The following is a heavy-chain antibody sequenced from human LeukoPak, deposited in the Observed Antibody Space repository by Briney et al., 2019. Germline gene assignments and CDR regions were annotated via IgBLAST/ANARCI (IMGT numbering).Heavy chain of an antibody. CDR1: GGSISSGGYY. V-gene: IGHV4-39*02. CDR2: VYYGRSP. D-gene: IGHD6-25*01. CDR3: ARSSGTGTFSY. Sequence: SQTLSLTCTVSGGSISSGGYYWSWIRQPPGKGLEWIGSVYYGRSPYFNPSLESRATISVDTSKNHFSLKMSSVTAADTAVYYCARSSGTGTFSYWGQGTLVTVSS. J-gene: IGHJ4*02.